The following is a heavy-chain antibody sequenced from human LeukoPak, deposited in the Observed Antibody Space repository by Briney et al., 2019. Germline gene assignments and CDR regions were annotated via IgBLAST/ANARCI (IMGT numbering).Heavy chain of an antibody. J-gene: IGHJ5*02. D-gene: IGHD2/OR15-2a*01. CDR2: IIPIFGTV. CDR3: AKDLTPYFENWFDP. V-gene: IGHV1-69*13. CDR1: GGTFSSYA. Sequence: ASVKVSCKASGGTFSSYAISWVRQAPGQGLEWMGGIIPIFGTVNYAQKFQDRVTITADESTSTAYMELSSLRSEDTAVYYCAKDLTPYFENWFDPWGQGTLVTVSS.